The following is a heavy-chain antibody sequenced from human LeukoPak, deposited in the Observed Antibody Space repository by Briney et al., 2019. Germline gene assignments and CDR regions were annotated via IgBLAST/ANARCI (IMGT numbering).Heavy chain of an antibody. V-gene: IGHV3-74*01. Sequence: PGGSLRLSCAASGFTFSSYWMHWVRQAPGKGLVWVSRINSDGRSTTYADSVKGRFTTSRDNAKNTLYLQMNSLRAEDTAVYYCALSREAAGTVFDDWGQGTLVTVSS. CDR1: GFTFSSYW. CDR3: ALSREAAGTVFDD. CDR2: INSDGRST. D-gene: IGHD6-13*01. J-gene: IGHJ4*02.